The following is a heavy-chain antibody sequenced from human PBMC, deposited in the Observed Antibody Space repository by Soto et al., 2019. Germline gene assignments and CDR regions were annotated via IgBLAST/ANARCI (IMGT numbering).Heavy chain of an antibody. CDR3: ASSYGADEVWLVY. V-gene: IGHV4-59*01. CDR1: GGSISSYY. D-gene: IGHD4-17*01. J-gene: IGHJ4*02. CDR2: IYYSGST. Sequence: SETLSLTCTVSGGSISSYYWSWIWQPPGKGLEWIGYIYYSGSTNYNPSLKSRVTISVDTSKNQFSLKLSSVTAADTAVYYCASSYGADEVWLVYWGQGTLVTVSS.